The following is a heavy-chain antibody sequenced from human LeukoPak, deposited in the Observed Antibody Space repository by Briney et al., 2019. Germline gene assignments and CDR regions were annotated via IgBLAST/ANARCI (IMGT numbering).Heavy chain of an antibody. Sequence: PGGSLRLSCAASGFTFSSYSMNWARQAPGKGLEWVSSISSSSSYIYYADSVKGRFTISRDNAKNSLYLQMNSLRAEDTAVYYCVTVEDDFGEQHWGQGTLVTVSS. CDR3: VTVEDDFGEQH. V-gene: IGHV3-21*01. J-gene: IGHJ1*01. CDR1: GFTFSSYS. CDR2: ISSSSSYI. D-gene: IGHD1-1*01.